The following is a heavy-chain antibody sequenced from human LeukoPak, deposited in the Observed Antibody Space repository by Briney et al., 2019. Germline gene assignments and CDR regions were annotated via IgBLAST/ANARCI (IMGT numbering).Heavy chain of an antibody. CDR1: GFTFSSYA. D-gene: IGHD5-12*01. CDR2: VSGSGGST. CDR3: AKDLDIVATITGN. V-gene: IGHV3-23*01. J-gene: IGHJ4*02. Sequence: GGSLRLSCTASGFTFSSYAMSWVRQAPGKGLEWVSGVSGSGGSTYYADSVKGRFTISRDNSKNTLYLQMNSLRAEDTAVYYCAKDLDIVATITGNWGQGTLVTVSS.